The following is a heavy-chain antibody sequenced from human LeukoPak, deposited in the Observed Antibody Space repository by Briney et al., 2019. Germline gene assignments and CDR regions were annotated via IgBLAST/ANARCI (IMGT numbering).Heavy chain of an antibody. CDR2: IWYDGSNK. J-gene: IGHJ6*02. CDR3: ARDRYGSGSYGGFYYYYYGMDV. CDR1: GFTFSSYG. D-gene: IGHD3-10*01. V-gene: IGHV3-33*01. Sequence: PGGSLRLSCAASGFTFSSYGMHWVRQAPGKGLEWVAVIWYDGSNKYYADSVKGRFTISRDNSKNTLYLQMNSLRAEDTAVYYCARDRYGSGSYGGFYYYYYGMDVWGQGTTVTVSS.